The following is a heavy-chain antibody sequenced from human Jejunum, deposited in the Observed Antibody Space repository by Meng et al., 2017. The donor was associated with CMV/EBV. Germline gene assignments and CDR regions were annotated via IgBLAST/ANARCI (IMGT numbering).Heavy chain of an antibody. CDR2: ISGSGSAI. Sequence: SGFTFSSSEMMWVRQAPGKGLEWVSYISGSGSAIYYADSVKGQFTISRDNAKSSLYLQMNSLRAEDTAIYYCARASVSGTFGMDVWGQGSTVTVSS. V-gene: IGHV3-48*03. CDR3: ARASVSGTFGMDV. D-gene: IGHD1-7*01. J-gene: IGHJ6*02. CDR1: GFTFSSSE.